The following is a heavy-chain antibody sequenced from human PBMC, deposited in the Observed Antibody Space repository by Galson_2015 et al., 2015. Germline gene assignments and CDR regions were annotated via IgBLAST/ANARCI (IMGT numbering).Heavy chain of an antibody. CDR3: ARGNYDSSGPYLPD. CDR2: ISYDGSNK. D-gene: IGHD3-22*01. Sequence: SLRLSCAASGFTFSSYGMHWVRQAPGKGLEWVAVISYDGSNKYYADSVKGRFTISRDNSKNTLYLQMNSLRAEDTAVYYCARGNYDSSGPYLPDWGQGTLVTVSS. V-gene: IGHV3-30*03. CDR1: GFTFSSYG. J-gene: IGHJ4*02.